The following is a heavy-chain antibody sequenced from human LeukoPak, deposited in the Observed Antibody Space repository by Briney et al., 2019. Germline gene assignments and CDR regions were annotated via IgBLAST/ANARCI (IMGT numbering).Heavy chain of an antibody. CDR2: IYHSGST. Sequence: PSETLSLTCAVSGYSISSGYYWGWIRQPPGKGLEWIGSIYHSGSTYYNPSLKSRVTISVDTSKNQFSLKLSSVTAADTAVYYCARHTLRNYDFWSGYYGCFDYWGQGTLVTVSS. J-gene: IGHJ4*02. D-gene: IGHD3-3*01. CDR1: GYSISSGYY. V-gene: IGHV4-38-2*01. CDR3: ARHTLRNYDFWSGYYGCFDY.